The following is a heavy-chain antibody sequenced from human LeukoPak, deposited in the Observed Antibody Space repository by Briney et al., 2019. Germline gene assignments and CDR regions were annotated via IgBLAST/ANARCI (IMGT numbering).Heavy chain of an antibody. CDR2: ISAYNGNT. V-gene: IGHV1-18*01. CDR3: ARDRPPFDFWSGYYRFDY. D-gene: IGHD3-3*01. J-gene: IGHJ4*02. Sequence: ASVKVSCKASGYTFTSYGISWVRQAPGQGLEWMGWISAYNGNTNYAQKLQGRVTMTTDTSTGTAYMELRSLRSDDTAVYYCARDRPPFDFWSGYYRFDYWGQGTLVTVSS. CDR1: GYTFTSYG.